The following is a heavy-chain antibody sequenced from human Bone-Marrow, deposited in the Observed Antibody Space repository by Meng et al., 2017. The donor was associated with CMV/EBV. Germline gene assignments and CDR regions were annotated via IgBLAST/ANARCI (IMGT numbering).Heavy chain of an antibody. Sequence: ASGFTLSSYGMHWVRQAPGKELEWVAVISYDGRNKYYADAVTGRFTISRDNSQNTLYLQMNSLRAEDTAVYYCAKGTDSGWGDYFDYWGQGTLVTVSS. J-gene: IGHJ4*02. CDR3: AKGTDSGWGDYFDY. D-gene: IGHD6-19*01. V-gene: IGHV3-30*18. CDR1: GFTLSSYG. CDR2: ISYDGRNK.